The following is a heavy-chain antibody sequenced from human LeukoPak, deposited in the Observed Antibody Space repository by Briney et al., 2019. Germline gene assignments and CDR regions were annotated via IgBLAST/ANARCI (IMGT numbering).Heavy chain of an antibody. V-gene: IGHV3-30*18. CDR1: GFTFSSYG. Sequence: GGSLRLSCAASGFTFSSYGMPWVRQAPGKGLNWVAGISYDRSNNYYADSVKGRFTISRGNSKNTRYLQMNSLIADATAANYFAKVYGRGWSQIDYWAEGTVVTVPS. J-gene: IGHJ4*02. D-gene: IGHD6-19*01. CDR3: AKVYGRGWSQIDY. CDR2: ISYDRSNN.